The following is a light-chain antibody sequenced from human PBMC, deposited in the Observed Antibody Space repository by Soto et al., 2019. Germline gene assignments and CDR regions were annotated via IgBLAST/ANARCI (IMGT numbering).Light chain of an antibody. CDR2: DAS. V-gene: IGKV3-11*01. Sequence: EVVLTQSPATLSLSPGERATLSCRASQSVRTSLAWYQHKPGQAPRLVIYDASLRANGVPARFGGSGSGTDFTLTINSLQSEDFAVYYCQQYTSPLTFGGGTKVDIK. CDR1: QSVRTS. CDR3: QQYTSPLT. J-gene: IGKJ4*01.